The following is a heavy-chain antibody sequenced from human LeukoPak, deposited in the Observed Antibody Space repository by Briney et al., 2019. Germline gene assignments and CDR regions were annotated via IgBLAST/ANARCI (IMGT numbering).Heavy chain of an antibody. J-gene: IGHJ4*02. CDR2: ISYSGST. D-gene: IGHD4-17*01. CDR3: ARAGDYELFDY. CDR1: GGSISSGDYY. V-gene: IGHV4-30-4*08. Sequence: SETLSLTCTVSGGSISSGDYYWSWIRQPPGKGLEWIGNISYSGSTYYNPPLKSRVTISVDTLQNQFSLRLTSVTAADTAVYYCARAGDYELFDYWGQGTLVTVSS.